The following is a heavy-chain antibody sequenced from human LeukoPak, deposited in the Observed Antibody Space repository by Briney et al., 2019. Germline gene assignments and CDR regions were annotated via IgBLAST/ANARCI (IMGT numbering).Heavy chain of an antibody. V-gene: IGHV4-34*01. CDR2: INHSGST. D-gene: IGHD3-3*01. Sequence: SETLSLTCAIYGGSFSGYYWSWIRQPPGKGLEWIGEINHSGSTNYNPSLKSRVTISVDTSKNQFSLKLSSVTAADTAVYYCASRRLRFLEWHAYYFDYWGQGALVTVSS. J-gene: IGHJ4*02. CDR1: GGSFSGYY. CDR3: ASRRLRFLEWHAYYFDY.